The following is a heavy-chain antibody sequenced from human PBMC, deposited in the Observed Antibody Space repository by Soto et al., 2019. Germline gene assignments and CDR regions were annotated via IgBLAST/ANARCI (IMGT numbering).Heavy chain of an antibody. Sequence: ASVKVSCKASGYTFTSYDINWVRQATGQGLEWMGWMNPNSGNTGYAQKFQGRVTMTRNTSISTAYMELSSLRSEDTAVYYCARGQPRKNWLPPYLDYWGQGTLVTVSS. CDR2: MNPNSGNT. V-gene: IGHV1-8*01. CDR3: ARGQPRKNWLPPYLDY. CDR1: GYTFTSYD. D-gene: IGHD3-9*01. J-gene: IGHJ4*02.